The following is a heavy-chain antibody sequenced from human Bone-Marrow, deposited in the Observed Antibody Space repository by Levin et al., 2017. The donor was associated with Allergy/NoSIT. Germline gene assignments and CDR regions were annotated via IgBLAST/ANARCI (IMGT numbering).Heavy chain of an antibody. CDR2: IYSGGST. Sequence: GESLKISCAASGFTVSSNYMSWVRQAPGKGLEWVSVIYSGGSTYYADSVKGRFTISRDNSKNTLYLQMNSLRAEDTAVYYCATRIRAWGQGTLVTVSS. D-gene: IGHD3-10*01. CDR3: ATRIRA. J-gene: IGHJ4*02. V-gene: IGHV3-53*01. CDR1: GFTVSSNY.